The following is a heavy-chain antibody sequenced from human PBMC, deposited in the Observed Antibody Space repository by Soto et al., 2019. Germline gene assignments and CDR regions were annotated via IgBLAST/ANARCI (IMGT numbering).Heavy chain of an antibody. D-gene: IGHD6-6*01. CDR2: ISSRSSYT. CDR3: ERRESFREYSSSSTHRDQHGMDV. V-gene: IGHV3-11*06. CDR1: GFSFSDYY. Sequence: PGVSLRLSCSASGFSFSDYYMSWIRQAPGKGLEWVSYISSRSSYTKYADSVKGRFTVSRDNAKNSLYLQMTSLRAEDTALYYCERRESFREYSSSSTHRDQHGMDVWGPGATVTVSS. J-gene: IGHJ6*02.